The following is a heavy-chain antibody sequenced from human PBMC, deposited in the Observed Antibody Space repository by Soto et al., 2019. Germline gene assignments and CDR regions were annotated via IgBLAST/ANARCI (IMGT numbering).Heavy chain of an antibody. Sequence: SVKVSCKASGGTFSSYAISWVRQAPGQGLERMGGIIPIFGTANYAQKFQGRVTITADESTSTAYMELSSLRSEDTAVYYCARDMYYYDSSGYYHDYYYGMDVWGQGTTVTVSS. J-gene: IGHJ6*02. CDR2: IIPIFGTA. D-gene: IGHD3-22*01. CDR3: ARDMYYYDSSGYYHDYYYGMDV. CDR1: GGTFSSYA. V-gene: IGHV1-69*13.